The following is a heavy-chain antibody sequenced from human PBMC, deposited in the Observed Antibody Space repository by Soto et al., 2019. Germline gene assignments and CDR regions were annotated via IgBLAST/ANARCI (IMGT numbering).Heavy chain of an antibody. D-gene: IGHD6-13*01. J-gene: IGHJ6*02. Sequence: GESLKISCKGSGYSFTSYWIGWVRQMPGKGLEWMGVIYPGDSDTRYSPSFQGQVTISADKSISTTYLQWSSLKASDTAMYYCARTAAAGKYYYGVDVWGQGTTVTVSS. CDR3: ARTAAAGKYYYGVDV. CDR1: GYSFTSYW. CDR2: IYPGDSDT. V-gene: IGHV5-51*01.